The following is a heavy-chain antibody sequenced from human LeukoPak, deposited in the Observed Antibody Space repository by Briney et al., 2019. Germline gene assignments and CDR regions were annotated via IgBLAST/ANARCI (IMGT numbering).Heavy chain of an antibody. CDR3: ARGPYYDFWSGYYWGAFDY. V-gene: IGHV4-34*01. Sequence: SETLSLTCAVYGGSFSGYYWSWIRQPPGKGLEWIGEINHSGSTNYNPSLKSRVTISVDTSKNQFSLKLSSVTAADTAVFYCARGPYYDFWSGYYWGAFDYWGQRTLVTVSS. J-gene: IGHJ4*02. CDR1: GGSFSGYY. CDR2: INHSGST. D-gene: IGHD3-3*01.